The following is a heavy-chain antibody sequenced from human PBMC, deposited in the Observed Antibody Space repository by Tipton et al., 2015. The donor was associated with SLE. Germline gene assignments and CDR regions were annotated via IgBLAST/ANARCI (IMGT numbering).Heavy chain of an antibody. Sequence: SLRLSCAASGFTFSSYAMSWVRQAPGKGLEWVSAISGSGGSTYYADSVKGRFTISRDNSKNTLYLQMNSLRAEDTAVYYCAKDKQWLVLYFDYWGQGPLVTVSS. CDR3: AKDKQWLVLYFDY. V-gene: IGHV3-23*01. CDR1: GFTFSSYA. J-gene: IGHJ4*02. D-gene: IGHD6-19*01. CDR2: ISGSGGST.